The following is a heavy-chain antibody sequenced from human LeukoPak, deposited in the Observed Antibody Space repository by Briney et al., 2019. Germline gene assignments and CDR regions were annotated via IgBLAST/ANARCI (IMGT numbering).Heavy chain of an antibody. CDR1: GGTFSSYA. Sequence: ASVKVSCKASGGTFSSYAISWVRQAPGQGLEWMGWISAYNGNTNYAQKLQGRVTMTTDTSTSTAYMELRSLRSDDTAVYYCARAGIAAAAHDYYYYYMDVWGKGTTVTVSS. D-gene: IGHD6-13*01. CDR3: ARAGIAAAAHDYYYYYMDV. V-gene: IGHV1-18*01. J-gene: IGHJ6*03. CDR2: ISAYNGNT.